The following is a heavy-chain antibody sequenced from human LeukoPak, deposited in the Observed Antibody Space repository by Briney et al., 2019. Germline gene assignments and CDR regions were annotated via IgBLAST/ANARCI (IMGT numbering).Heavy chain of an antibody. CDR2: ISAYNGNT. D-gene: IGHD2-21*02. CDR1: GYTFTSYG. J-gene: IGHJ3*02. V-gene: IGHV1-18*04. Sequence: ASVKVSCKASGYTFTSYGISWVRQAPGQGLEWMGWISAYNGNTNYAQKLQGRVTMTTDTSTSTAYMELRSLRSDDTAVCYCARDLTQDDAFDIWGQGTMVTVSS. CDR3: ARDLTQDDAFDI.